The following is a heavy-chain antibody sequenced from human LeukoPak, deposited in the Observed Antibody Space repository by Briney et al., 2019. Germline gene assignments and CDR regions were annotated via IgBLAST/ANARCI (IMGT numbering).Heavy chain of an antibody. Sequence: SETLSLTCTVSGGSLSSYYWSWIRQPPGEGLEGIGYIYYSGSTNYNPSLNSRVTISVDTSNNQFSLKLSSVTAADTAVYYCARVPSGVLYFDYWGQGTLVTVSS. CDR1: GGSLSSYY. CDR3: ARVPSGVLYFDY. D-gene: IGHD2-8*01. J-gene: IGHJ4*02. V-gene: IGHV4-59*01. CDR2: IYYSGST.